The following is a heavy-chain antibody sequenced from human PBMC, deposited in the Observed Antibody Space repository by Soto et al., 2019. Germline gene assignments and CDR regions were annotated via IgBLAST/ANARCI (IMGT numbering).Heavy chain of an antibody. J-gene: IGHJ4*02. Sequence: QVQLQQWGAGLLKPSETLSLTCAVYGGSFSGYYWSWIRQPPGKGLEWIGEINHSGSTNYNPSLKSRVTISVDTSKNQFSLKLSSVTAADTAVYYCARRRRGIQLWSDFDYWGQGTLVTVSS. CDR2: INHSGST. CDR1: GGSFSGYY. D-gene: IGHD5-18*01. V-gene: IGHV4-34*01. CDR3: ARRRRGIQLWSDFDY.